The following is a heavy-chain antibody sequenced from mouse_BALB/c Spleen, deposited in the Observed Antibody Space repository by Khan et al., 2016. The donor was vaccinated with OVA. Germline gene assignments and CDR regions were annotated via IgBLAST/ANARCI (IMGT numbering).Heavy chain of an antibody. J-gene: IGHJ2*01. D-gene: IGHD2-1*01. Sequence: QIQLVQSGLELKKPGETVRISCKASGYTFTDYGMNWVKQAPGKGLKWMGWINTYTGESTYADEFKGRLAFSLETSASTAHLQINNLKNEDMATYFCASSRGNFLLDLWGQGTTLTVSS. CDR2: INTYTGES. CDR1: GYTFTDYG. CDR3: ASSRGNFLLDL. V-gene: IGHV9-1*02.